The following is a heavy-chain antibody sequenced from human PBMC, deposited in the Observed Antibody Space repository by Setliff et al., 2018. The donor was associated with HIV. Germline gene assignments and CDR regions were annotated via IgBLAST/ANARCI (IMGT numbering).Heavy chain of an antibody. CDR2: INTHSGYT. V-gene: IGHV1-18*01. J-gene: IGHJ4*02. D-gene: IGHD3-3*01. CDR3: AKLRHDFLIDS. Sequence: GASVKVSCKASGYTFNNYGISWVRQAPGQGLEWMGWINTHSGYTNYAQNVQGRVTVTMDTSTSTAYMELSNLRVDDTAVYYCAKLRHDFLIDSWGQGTLVTVSS. CDR1: GYTFNNYG.